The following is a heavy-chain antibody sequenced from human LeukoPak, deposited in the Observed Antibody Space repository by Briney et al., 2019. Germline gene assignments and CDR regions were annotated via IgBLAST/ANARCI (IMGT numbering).Heavy chain of an antibody. J-gene: IGHJ6*02. V-gene: IGHV4-34*01. Sequence: SQTLSLTCAVYGGSFSGYYWSWIRQPPGKGLEWIGEINHSGSTNYNPSLKSRVTISVDTSKNQFSLKLSSVTAADTAVYYCASCSTRPDYGMDVWGQGTTVTVSS. D-gene: IGHD3-10*02. CDR1: GGSFSGYY. CDR3: ASCSTRPDYGMDV. CDR2: INHSGST.